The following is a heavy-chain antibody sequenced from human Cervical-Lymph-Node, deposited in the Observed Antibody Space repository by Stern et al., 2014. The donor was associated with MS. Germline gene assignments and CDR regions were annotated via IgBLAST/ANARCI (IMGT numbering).Heavy chain of an antibody. CDR1: GGTFSSYA. Sequence: QVQLVQSGAEVKKPGSSVKLSCKASGGTFSSYAISWVRQAPGQGLEWIGCIIPILRTATYAQKFQSRVTISADESTSTAYMELSCLRSEDTAVYYCARAPGTTWELGYWGQGTLVTVSS. CDR2: IIPILRTA. CDR3: ARAPGTTWELGY. V-gene: IGHV1-69*01. D-gene: IGHD1-7*01. J-gene: IGHJ4*02.